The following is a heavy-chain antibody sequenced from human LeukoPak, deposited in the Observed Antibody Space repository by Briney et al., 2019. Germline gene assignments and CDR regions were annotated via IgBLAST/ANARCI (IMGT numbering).Heavy chain of an antibody. V-gene: IGHV3-9*01. CDR2: ISWNSGSI. D-gene: IGHD6-6*01. Sequence: GGSLRLSCAASGFTFDDYAMHWVRQAPGKGLVWVSGISWNSGSIGYADSVKGRFTISRDNAKNSLYLQMNSLRAEDTALYYCAKDTSGSSSPGVFDYWGQGTLVTVSS. CDR1: GFTFDDYA. CDR3: AKDTSGSSSPGVFDY. J-gene: IGHJ4*02.